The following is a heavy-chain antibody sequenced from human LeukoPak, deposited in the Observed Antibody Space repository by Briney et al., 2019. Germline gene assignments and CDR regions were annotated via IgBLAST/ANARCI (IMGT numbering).Heavy chain of an antibody. D-gene: IGHD3-22*01. Sequence: GGSLRLSCAASGXTVSNNYMSWVRQAPGKGLEWVSVLYSGGSTYYADSVKGRFTISRDISNNTLFLQMNSLRAEDTAVYYCARGGRSSGYPFDYWGQGTLVTVSS. V-gene: IGHV3-53*01. CDR2: LYSGGST. CDR3: ARGGRSSGYPFDY. J-gene: IGHJ4*02. CDR1: GXTVSNNY.